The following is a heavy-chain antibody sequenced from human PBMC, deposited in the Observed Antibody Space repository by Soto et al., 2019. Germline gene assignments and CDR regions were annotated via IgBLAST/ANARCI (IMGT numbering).Heavy chain of an antibody. CDR2: IYHTEST. D-gene: IGHD4-17*01. V-gene: IGHV4-4*02. CDR3: ARYDFGTFDY. Sequence: SEALYLTCAVSGDSISSSFWWSWVRQPPGKGLEWIGEIYHTESTVYNPSLKSRVTISVDKSKNQFSLNLDSVTAADTAVYYCARYDFGTFDYWGRGILVTV. J-gene: IGHJ4*02. CDR1: GDSISSSFW.